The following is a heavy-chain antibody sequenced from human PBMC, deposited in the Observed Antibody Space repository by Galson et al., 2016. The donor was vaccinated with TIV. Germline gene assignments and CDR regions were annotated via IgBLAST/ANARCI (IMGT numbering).Heavy chain of an antibody. CDR3: AKGQLRAARRFYYMDV. Sequence: SLRLSCAASGFTFDDYAMHWVRQVPGKGLEWVSVISWNSGTTVDADSAKGRFIISRANAKNYLYLQMDSLRAEDTALYYCAKGQLRAARRFYYMDVWGKGTTVTVSS. CDR1: GFTFDDYA. V-gene: IGHV3-9*01. J-gene: IGHJ6*03. CDR2: ISWNSGTT. D-gene: IGHD2-2*01.